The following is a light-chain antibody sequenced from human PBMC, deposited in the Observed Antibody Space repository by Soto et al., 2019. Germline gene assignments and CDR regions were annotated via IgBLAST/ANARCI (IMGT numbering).Light chain of an antibody. Sequence: EIVLTQSPGTLSFSPGERATLSCRASQSVSSNHLAWYQQKPGQAPRLLIYGASTRASGIPDRFSGSGSGTDFTLTSSRLEPEDLAVYYCQRYGSSPLTFGGGTKVEIK. CDR3: QRYGSSPLT. CDR1: QSVSSNH. V-gene: IGKV3-20*01. J-gene: IGKJ4*01. CDR2: GAS.